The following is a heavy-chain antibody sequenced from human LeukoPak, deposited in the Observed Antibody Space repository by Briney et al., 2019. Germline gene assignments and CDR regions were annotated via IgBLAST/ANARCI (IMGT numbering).Heavy chain of an antibody. CDR2: INPNRGGT. CDR1: GYTFTGYY. J-gene: IGHJ6*02. CDR3: ARDPPYYDILTGYYKGNGMDV. Sequence: GASVKVSCKASGYTFTGYYIRCVRQAPGQGVGCMGWINPNRGGTNYVQKFQGRVTMTRDTSLSTAYMELSRLRSDDTAVYYCARDPPYYDILTGYYKGNGMDVWGQGTTVTVSS. D-gene: IGHD3-9*01. V-gene: IGHV1-2*02.